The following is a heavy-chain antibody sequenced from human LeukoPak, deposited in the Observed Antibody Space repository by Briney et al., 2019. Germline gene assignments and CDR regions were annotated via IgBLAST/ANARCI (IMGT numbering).Heavy chain of an antibody. CDR3: ARDQTAVAGHDY. V-gene: IGHV4-59*01. CDR1: GDSFSYFY. D-gene: IGHD6-19*01. Sequence: PSETLSLTCTVSGDSFSYFYWSWIRQPPGKGLEWIGYINNSGRTNYNPSLKSRVTISVDTSKNQLYLKLASVTAADTAVYYCARDQTAVAGHDYWGQGTLVTVSS. CDR2: INNSGRT. J-gene: IGHJ4*02.